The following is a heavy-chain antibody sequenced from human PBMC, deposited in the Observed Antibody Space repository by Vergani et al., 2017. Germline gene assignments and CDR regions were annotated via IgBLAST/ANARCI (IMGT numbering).Heavy chain of an antibody. CDR2: IIPILGIA. V-gene: IGHV1-69*02. J-gene: IGHJ6*02. CDR1: GGTFSSYT. D-gene: IGHD3-10*01. Sequence: QVQLVQSGAEVKKPGSSVKVSCKASGGTFSSYTISWVRQAPGQGLEWMGRIIPILGIANYAQKFQGRVTITADKSTSTAYMELSSLRSEDTAVYYCAKGMVRGVIFVYYYGMDVWGQGP. CDR3: AKGMVRGVIFVYYYGMDV.